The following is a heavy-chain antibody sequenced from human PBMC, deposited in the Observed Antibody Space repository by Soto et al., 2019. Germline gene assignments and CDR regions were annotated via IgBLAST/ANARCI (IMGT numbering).Heavy chain of an antibody. J-gene: IGHJ6*02. Sequence: PSQTLSLTCAISGDSVSSNSAAWNWIGQSPSRGLEWLGRTYYRSKWYNDYAVSVKSRITINPDTSKNQFSLQLNSVTPEDTAVYYCARVRGYSGYDVWIEYGMDVWGQGTTVTVSS. D-gene: IGHD5-12*01. CDR1: GDSVSSNSAA. CDR3: ARVRGYSGYDVWIEYGMDV. CDR2: TYYRSKWYN. V-gene: IGHV6-1*01.